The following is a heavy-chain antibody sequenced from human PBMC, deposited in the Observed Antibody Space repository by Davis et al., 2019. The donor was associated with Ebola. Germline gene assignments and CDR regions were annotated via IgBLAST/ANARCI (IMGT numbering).Heavy chain of an antibody. CDR3: ARTMTTQRYYDGMDV. Sequence: PGGSLRLSCAASGFTVSSNYMSWVRQAPGKGLEWVSVIYSGGSTYYADSVKGRFTISRDNSKNTLYLQMNSQRAEDTAGYYCARTMTTQRYYDGMDVWGQGTTVTVSS. CDR2: IYSGGST. J-gene: IGHJ6*02. CDR1: GFTVSSNY. V-gene: IGHV3-66*01. D-gene: IGHD4-11*01.